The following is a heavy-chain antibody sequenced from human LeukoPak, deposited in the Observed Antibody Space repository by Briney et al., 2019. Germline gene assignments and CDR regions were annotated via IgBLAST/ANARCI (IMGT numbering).Heavy chain of an antibody. CDR1: GFTFSSYS. CDR3: ARGGSSDSYYYYYYMDV. V-gene: IGHV3-21*01. J-gene: IGHJ6*03. Sequence: GGSLRLSCAASGFTFSSYSMNWVRQAPGKGLEWVSSISSSSSYIYYADSVKGRFTISRDNAKNSPYLQMNSLRAEDTAVYYCARGGSSDSYYYYYYMDVWGKGTTVTISS. D-gene: IGHD6-6*01. CDR2: ISSSSSYI.